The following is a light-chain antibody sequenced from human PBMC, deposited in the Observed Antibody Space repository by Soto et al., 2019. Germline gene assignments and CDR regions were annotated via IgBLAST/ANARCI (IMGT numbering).Light chain of an antibody. J-gene: IGLJ3*02. Sequence: QSVLTQPPSVSAAPGQKVTISCSGSSSNIGSDFVSWYQQLPGTAPQLLIYENNKRPSGIPDRFSGSKSATSATLGMTGLQTGDEADYYCAAWDTSLSGGVFGGGTKLTVL. V-gene: IGLV1-51*02. CDR2: ENN. CDR3: AAWDTSLSGGV. CDR1: SSNIGSDF.